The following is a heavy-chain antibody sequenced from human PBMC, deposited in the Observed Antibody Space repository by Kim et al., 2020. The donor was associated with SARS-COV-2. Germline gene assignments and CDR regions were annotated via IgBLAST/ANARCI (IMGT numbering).Heavy chain of an antibody. CDR2: ITWNSDSM. CDR3: GKDDSGTIEY. CDR1: GFTFGVYS. J-gene: IGHJ4*02. Sequence: GGSLRLSCAASGFTFGVYSMHWVRKAPGKGLEWVSGITWNSDSMGYADSVKGRFTISRDNAKNSLYLQMDSLRVEDTALDYCGKDDSGTIEYWGRGTLV. V-gene: IGHV3-9*01.